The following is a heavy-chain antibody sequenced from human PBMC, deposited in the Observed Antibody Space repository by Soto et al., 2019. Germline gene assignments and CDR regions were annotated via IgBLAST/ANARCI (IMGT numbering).Heavy chain of an antibody. CDR1: GVPLRNRGIG. CDR3: AHSEPEQLAHSAY. J-gene: IGHJ4*02. V-gene: IGHV2-5*02. D-gene: IGHD6-6*01. Sequence: SGPTRVNATHSLTLQCTISGVPLRNRGIGLGWIRQPPGKALEWLALIYWDDDKRYSPSLKSRLTITKDTSKNQVVLTMTNMDPVDTASYYCAHSEPEQLAHSAYLVQGTLVPSP. CDR2: IYWDDDK.